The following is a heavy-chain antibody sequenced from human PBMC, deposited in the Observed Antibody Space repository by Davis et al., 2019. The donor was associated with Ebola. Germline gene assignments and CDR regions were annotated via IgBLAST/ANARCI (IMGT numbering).Heavy chain of an antibody. CDR3: AREARYYDSSGYYYSLQRTYWYFDL. V-gene: IGHV3-21*01. D-gene: IGHD3-22*01. CDR2: ISSSSSYI. CDR1: GFTFSSYS. Sequence: GASLKISCAASGFTFSSYSMNWVRQAPGKGLEWVSSISSSSSYIYYADSVKGRFTISRDNTKNSLYLQMNSLRAEDTAVYYCAREARYYDSSGYYYSLQRTYWYFDLWGRGTLVTVSS. J-gene: IGHJ2*01.